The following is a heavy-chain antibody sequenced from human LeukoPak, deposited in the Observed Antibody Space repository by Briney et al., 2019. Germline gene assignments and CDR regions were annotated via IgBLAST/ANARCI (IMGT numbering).Heavy chain of an antibody. CDR1: GFTFSSYG. CDR2: IWYDGRNK. V-gene: IGHV3-33*03. Sequence: GGSLRLSCAASGFTFSSYGMHWVRQAPGKGLEWVAVIWYDGRNKFYADSLKGRFTISRDNSKNTLYLQMNSLRAEDTAVYYCAKEVTVTTKTYFYYYYGMDVWGQGTTVTVSS. CDR3: AKEVTVTTKTYFYYYYGMDV. J-gene: IGHJ6*02. D-gene: IGHD4-17*01.